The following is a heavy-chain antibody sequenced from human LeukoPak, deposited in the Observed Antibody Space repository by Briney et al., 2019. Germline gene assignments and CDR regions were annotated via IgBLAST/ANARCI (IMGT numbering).Heavy chain of an antibody. CDR2: IYHSGST. CDR1: GGSISSGGYS. V-gene: IGHV4-30-2*01. Sequence: SETLSLTCAVSGGSISSGGYSWSWIRQPPGKGLEWIGYIYHSGSTYYNPSLKSRVTISVDTSKNQFSLKLTSVTAADTAVYYCARGWDDGDHSDYWGQGTLVTVSS. J-gene: IGHJ4*02. D-gene: IGHD2-21*02. CDR3: ARGWDDGDHSDY.